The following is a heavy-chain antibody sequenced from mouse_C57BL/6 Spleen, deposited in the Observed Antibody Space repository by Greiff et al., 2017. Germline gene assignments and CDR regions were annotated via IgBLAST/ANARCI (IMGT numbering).Heavy chain of an antibody. D-gene: IGHD1-1*02. J-gene: IGHJ2*01. CDR3: ARWVGDYFDY. Sequence: QVQLQQSGPELVKPGASVKISCKASGYAFSSSWMNWVKQRPGKGLEWIGRIYPGDGDTNSNGKFKGKATLTADKSSSTAYMQLSSLTSEDSAVXFCARWVGDYFDYWGQGTTLTVSS. V-gene: IGHV1-82*01. CDR2: IYPGDGDT. CDR1: GYAFSSSW.